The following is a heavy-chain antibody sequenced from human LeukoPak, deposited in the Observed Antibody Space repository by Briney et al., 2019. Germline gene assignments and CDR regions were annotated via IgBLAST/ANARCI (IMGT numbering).Heavy chain of an antibody. V-gene: IGHV3-7*01. Sequence: GGSLRLSCAVSGFTFSEYWMTWVRPTPGRGLEWVASLNQHGRQTYYVDSVKGRFNISRDNAKNLLYLQMSSLRVEDTAIYYCARSWLIVAATPPTEYWGERTLVTVSS. CDR3: ARSWLIVAATPPTEY. CDR2: LNQHGRQT. CDR1: GFTFSEYW. J-gene: IGHJ4*02. D-gene: IGHD1-26*01.